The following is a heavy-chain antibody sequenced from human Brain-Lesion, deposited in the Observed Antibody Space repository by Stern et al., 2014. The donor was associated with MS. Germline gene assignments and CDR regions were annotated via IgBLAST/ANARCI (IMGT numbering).Heavy chain of an antibody. CDR2: IKADGTAK. Sequence: VQLVESGGGLVQPGGSLTISCTAAGFTFGNYWMTWVRPAPGTGLEWVANIKADGTAKNYVDSVKGRFTISRDNARNSLYLQMNSLRVEDTALYYCARVYNTIYGIVTQRGSGMDVWGQGTTVIVSS. CDR3: ARVYNTIYGIVTQRGSGMDV. D-gene: IGHD3-3*01. V-gene: IGHV3-7*01. J-gene: IGHJ6*02. CDR1: GFTFGNYW.